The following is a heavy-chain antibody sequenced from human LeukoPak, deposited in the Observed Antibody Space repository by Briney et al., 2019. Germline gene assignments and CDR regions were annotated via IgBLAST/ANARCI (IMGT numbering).Heavy chain of an antibody. D-gene: IGHD6-13*01. CDR3: ARDQYSSSWYGMDV. Sequence: SQTLSLTCTVSGGSISSGGYYWSWIRQPPGKGLEWIGYIYYSGSTYYNPSLKSRVTISVDTSKNQFSLKLSSVTAADTAVYYCARDQYSSSWYGMDVWGQGTTVTVSS. J-gene: IGHJ6*02. V-gene: IGHV4-31*03. CDR1: GGSISSGGYY. CDR2: IYYSGST.